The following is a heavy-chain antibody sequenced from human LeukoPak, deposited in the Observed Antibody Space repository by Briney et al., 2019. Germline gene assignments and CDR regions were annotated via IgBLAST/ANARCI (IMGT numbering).Heavy chain of an antibody. J-gene: IGHJ4*02. CDR1: GGSISSYY. CDR2: IYYSGST. Sequence: SETLSLTCTVSGGSISSYYWSWIRQPPGKGLEWIGYIYYSGSTNYNPSLKSRVTISVDTSKNQFSLKLSSVTAADTVVYYCARRLRRGGEFDYWGQGTLVTVSS. D-gene: IGHD2-21*02. V-gene: IGHV4-59*08. CDR3: ARRLRRGGEFDY.